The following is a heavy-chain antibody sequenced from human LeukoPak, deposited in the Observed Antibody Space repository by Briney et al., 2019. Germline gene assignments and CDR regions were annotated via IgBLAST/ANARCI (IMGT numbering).Heavy chain of an antibody. Sequence: GSLRLSCAASGFTFSDYYMSWIRQPPGKGLEWIGEINHSGSTNYNPSLKSRVTISVDTSKNQFSLKLSSVTAADTAVYYCARASDYWGQGTLVTVSS. J-gene: IGHJ4*02. CDR1: GFTFSDYY. V-gene: IGHV4-34*01. CDR2: INHSGST. CDR3: ARASDY.